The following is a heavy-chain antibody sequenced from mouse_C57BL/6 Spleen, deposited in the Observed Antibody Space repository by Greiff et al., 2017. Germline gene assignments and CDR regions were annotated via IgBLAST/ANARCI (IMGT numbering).Heavy chain of an antibody. CDR2: IDPSDSYT. CDR3: ARSDYDYGSSHFDY. D-gene: IGHD1-1*01. V-gene: IGHV1-69*01. Sequence: QVQLQQPGAELVMPGASVKLSCKASGYTFTSYWMHWVKQRPGQGLEWIGEIDPSDSYTNYNQKFTGKSTLTVDKSSSTAYMQLSSLTSEDSAVYYCARSDYDYGSSHFDYWGQGTTLTVSS. J-gene: IGHJ2*01. CDR1: GYTFTSYW.